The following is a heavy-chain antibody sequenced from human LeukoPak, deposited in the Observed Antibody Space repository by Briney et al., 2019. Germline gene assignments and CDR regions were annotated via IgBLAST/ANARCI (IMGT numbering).Heavy chain of an antibody. Sequence: ASVKVSCKTSGYTFSEYYIYWARQAPGQGLEWMGWIDPSTGGTNYAQNFQGRVTMTRDTSTTTVYMELSSLKSDDTAVYHCARGNNYGSGSLFYGWGQGTLVTVSS. CDR2: IDPSTGGT. CDR3: ARGNNYGSGSLFYG. D-gene: IGHD3-10*01. J-gene: IGHJ4*02. CDR1: GYTFSEYY. V-gene: IGHV1-2*02.